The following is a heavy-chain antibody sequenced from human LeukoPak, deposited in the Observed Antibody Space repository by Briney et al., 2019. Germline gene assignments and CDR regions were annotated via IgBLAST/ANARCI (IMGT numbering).Heavy chain of an antibody. D-gene: IGHD3-10*01. Sequence: SETLSLTCTVSGGSICSYYWSWIRQPPGKGLEWIGYIYYSGSTNYNPSLKSRVTISVDTSKNQFSLKLSSVTAADTAVYYCARAPGLWFGEYQFDYWGQGTLVTVSS. CDR2: IYYSGST. CDR1: GGSICSYY. J-gene: IGHJ4*02. CDR3: ARAPGLWFGEYQFDY. V-gene: IGHV4-59*01.